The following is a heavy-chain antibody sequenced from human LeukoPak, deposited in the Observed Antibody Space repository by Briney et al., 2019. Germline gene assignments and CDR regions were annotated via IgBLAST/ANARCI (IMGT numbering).Heavy chain of an antibody. D-gene: IGHD6-19*01. J-gene: IGHJ4*02. CDR1: GGSISSYY. CDR2: IYYSGST. CDR3: ARDSGSSGWYLGY. Sequence: KPSETLSLTCTVSGGSISSYYWSWIRQPPGKGLEWIGYIYYSGSTNYNPSLKSRVTISVDTSKNQFSLRLSSVTAADTAVYYCARDSGSSGWYLGYWGQGTLVTVSS. V-gene: IGHV4-59*12.